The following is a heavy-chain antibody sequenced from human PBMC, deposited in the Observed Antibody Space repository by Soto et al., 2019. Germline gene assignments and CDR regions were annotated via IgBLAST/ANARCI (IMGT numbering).Heavy chain of an antibody. D-gene: IGHD1-26*01. J-gene: IGHJ4*02. V-gene: IGHV4-4*02. CDR2: IYHSGST. Sequence: QVQLQESGPGLVKPSGTLSLTCAVSGDSISSSNWWSWVRQSPGKGLEWIGEIYHSGSTNYNPSRKSRVTISVDKSKNHFSLTLSSVTAADTALYYCARVSSGSYRTFDCWGQGTLVTVSS. CDR1: GDSISSSNW. CDR3: ARVSSGSYRTFDC.